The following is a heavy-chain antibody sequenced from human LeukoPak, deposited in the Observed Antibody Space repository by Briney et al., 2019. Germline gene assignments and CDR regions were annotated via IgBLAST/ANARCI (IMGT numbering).Heavy chain of an antibody. CDR2: IYHSGST. J-gene: IGHJ4*02. CDR3: ARIGGWSPFDY. CDR1: GYSISSGYY. D-gene: IGHD2-15*01. Sequence: SETLSLTCTVSGYSISSGYYWGWIRQPPGKGLEWIGNIYHSGSTYYSPSLKSRVTMSVDTSKNQFSLKLSSVTAADTAVYYCARIGGWSPFDYWGQGTLVTVSS. V-gene: IGHV4-38-2*02.